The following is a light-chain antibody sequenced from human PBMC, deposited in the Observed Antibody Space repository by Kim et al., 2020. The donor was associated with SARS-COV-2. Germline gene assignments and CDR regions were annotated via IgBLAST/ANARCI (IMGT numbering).Light chain of an antibody. CDR2: EDN. V-gene: IGLV3-1*01. Sequence: SYELTQPPSVSVSPGQTASITCSGDKLEDKFTYWYQQKPGQSPVLVIYEDNKRPSGIPDRFSASNSGNTATLTISGTQAVDEADYSCQAWGTRTVVFGGGTKIT. CDR1: KLEDKF. J-gene: IGLJ2*01. CDR3: QAWGTRTVV.